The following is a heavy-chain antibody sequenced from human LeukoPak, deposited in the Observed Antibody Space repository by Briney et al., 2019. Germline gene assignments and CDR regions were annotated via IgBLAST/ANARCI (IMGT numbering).Heavy chain of an antibody. CDR1: GFSFNSFE. CDR3: ARGWYNSGYYCDY. Sequence: PGGSLRLSCAASGFSFNSFEMSGVRQAPGKGLEWVSYISSSGSTIYYADSVKGRFTISRDDAKDSLYLQMNSLRAEDTAVYYCARGWYNSGYYCDYWGQGTLVTVSS. V-gene: IGHV3-48*03. CDR2: ISSSGSTI. D-gene: IGHD6-19*01. J-gene: IGHJ4*02.